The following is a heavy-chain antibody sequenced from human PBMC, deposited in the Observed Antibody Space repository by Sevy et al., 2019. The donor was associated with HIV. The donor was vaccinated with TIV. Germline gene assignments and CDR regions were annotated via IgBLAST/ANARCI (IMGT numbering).Heavy chain of an antibody. CDR2: ISYDGSNK. D-gene: IGHD1-26*01. V-gene: IGHV3-30-3*01. CDR1: GFSLESYW. Sequence: GGSLRLSCVASGFSLESYWMNWVRQAPGKGLEWVAVISYDGSNKYYADSVKGRFTISRDNSKNTLYLQMNSLRAEDTAVYYCARDRAKWELPNDAFDIWGQGTMVTVSS. CDR3: ARDRAKWELPNDAFDI. J-gene: IGHJ3*02.